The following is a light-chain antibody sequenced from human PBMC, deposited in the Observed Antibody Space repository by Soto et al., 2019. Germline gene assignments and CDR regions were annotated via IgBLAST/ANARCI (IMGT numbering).Light chain of an antibody. CDR2: DAS. CDR1: QDISNY. CDR3: QQYDNPNLTVT. Sequence: PSSLSPSVGDRVTITCQSSQDISNYLNWYQQKPGKAPKLLIYDASNLETGVPSRFSGSGSRKDFTFTISSLQPEDIATYYCQQYDNPNLTVTFGGGTKVDIK. V-gene: IGKV1-33*01. J-gene: IGKJ4*01.